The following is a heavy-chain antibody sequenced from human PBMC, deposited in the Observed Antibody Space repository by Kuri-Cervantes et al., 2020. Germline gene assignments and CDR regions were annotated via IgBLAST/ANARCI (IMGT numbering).Heavy chain of an antibody. J-gene: IGHJ4*02. Sequence: GGSLRLSCAGSGFTFSSYAMHWVRQAPGKGLEWVAVISYDGSNKYYADSVKGRFTISRDNSKNTLYLQMNSPRAEDTAVYYCARDDAAEDWLLTSLYYFDYWGQGTLVTVSS. CDR2: ISYDGSNK. CDR3: ARDDAAEDWLLTSLYYFDY. D-gene: IGHD3/OR15-3a*01. CDR1: GFTFSSYA. V-gene: IGHV3-30-3*01.